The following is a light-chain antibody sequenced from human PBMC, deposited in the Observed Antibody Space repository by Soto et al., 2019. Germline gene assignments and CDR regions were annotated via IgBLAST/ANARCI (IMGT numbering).Light chain of an antibody. J-gene: IGKJ2*02. Sequence: DIVMTQSPDSLAVSLGERATTNCKSSQSVLYSSNNKNYLAWYQQKPGQPPKLLIYWASTRESGVPDRFSGSGSGTDFTLTISSLQAEDVAVYYCQQYYSTPTWTFGQGTKLEIK. CDR2: WAS. V-gene: IGKV4-1*01. CDR1: QSVLYSSNNKNY. CDR3: QQYYSTPTWT.